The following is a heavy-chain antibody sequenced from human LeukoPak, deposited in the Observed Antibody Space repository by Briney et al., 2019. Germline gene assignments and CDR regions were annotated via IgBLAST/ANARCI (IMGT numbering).Heavy chain of an antibody. CDR2: ISSSSSYI. D-gene: IGHD2-15*01. CDR1: GFTFSSYS. V-gene: IGHV3-21*01. Sequence: GGSLRLSCTVSGFTFSSYSMNWVRQAPGKGLEWVSSISSSSSYIYYADSVKGRFTISRDNAKNSLYLQMNSLRAEDTAVYYCARDYVVVVVAAPVMDVWGQGTTVTVSS. J-gene: IGHJ6*02. CDR3: ARDYVVVVVAAPVMDV.